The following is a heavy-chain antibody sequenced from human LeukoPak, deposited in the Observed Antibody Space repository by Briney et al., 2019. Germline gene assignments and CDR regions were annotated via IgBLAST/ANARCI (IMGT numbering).Heavy chain of an antibody. V-gene: IGHV3-23*01. CDR3: AKGIEQWPGDYYYYGMDV. J-gene: IGHJ6*02. Sequence: GGSLRLPCAASGFTFSSYAMSWVRQAPGKGLEWVSGISGRGGSTYYADSVEGRFTISRDNSKNTLYLQMNSLRAEDTAVYYCAKGIEQWPGDYYYYGMDVWGQGTTVTVSS. CDR2: ISGRGGST. CDR1: GFTFSSYA. D-gene: IGHD6-19*01.